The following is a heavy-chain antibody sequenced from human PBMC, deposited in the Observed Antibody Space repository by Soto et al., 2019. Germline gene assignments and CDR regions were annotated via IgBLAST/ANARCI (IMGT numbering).Heavy chain of an antibody. D-gene: IGHD2-2*01. V-gene: IGHV1-8*01. CDR1: GYTFTSYD. J-gene: IGHJ4*02. CDR2: MNPNSGNT. CDR3: ARIPDCSSTSCYANFDY. Sequence: ASVKVSCKASGYTFTSYDINWVRQATGQGLEWMGWMNPNSGNTGYAQKFQGRVTMTRNTSISTAYMELSSLRSEDTAVYYCARIPDCSSTSCYANFDYWGQGTLVTVSS.